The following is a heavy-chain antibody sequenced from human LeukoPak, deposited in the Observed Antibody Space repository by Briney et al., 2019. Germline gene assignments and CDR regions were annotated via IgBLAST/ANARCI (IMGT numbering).Heavy chain of an antibody. CDR1: GGSISSSNW. J-gene: IGHJ3*02. CDR3: ARELVGYYDFWSGYSANGAFDI. Sequence: TSETLSLTCAVSGGSISSSNWWSWVRQPPGKGLEWIGEIYHSGSTNYNPSLKSRVTISVDKSKNQFSLKLSSVTAADTAVYYCARELVGYYDFWSGYSANGAFDIWGQGTMVTVSS. V-gene: IGHV4-4*02. CDR2: IYHSGST. D-gene: IGHD3-3*01.